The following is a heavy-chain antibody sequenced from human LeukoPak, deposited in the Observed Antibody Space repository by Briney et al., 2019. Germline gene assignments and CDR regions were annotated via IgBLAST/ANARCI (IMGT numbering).Heavy chain of an antibody. CDR3: ARGRGIFGPEGVFDY. Sequence: GGSLRLSCAASGFTFSSYAMSWVRQAPGKGLEWVSAISGSGGSTYYADSVKGRFTISRDNSKNTLYLQMNSLRAEDTAVYYCARGRGIFGPEGVFDYWGQGTLVTVSS. CDR1: GFTFSSYA. V-gene: IGHV3-23*01. D-gene: IGHD3-3*01. CDR2: ISGSGGST. J-gene: IGHJ4*02.